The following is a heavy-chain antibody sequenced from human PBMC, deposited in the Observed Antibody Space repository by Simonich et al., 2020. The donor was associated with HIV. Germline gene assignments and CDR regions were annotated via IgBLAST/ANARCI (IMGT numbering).Heavy chain of an antibody. J-gene: IGHJ4*02. CDR1: GGSFSGSY. V-gene: IGHV4-34*01. Sequence: QVQLQQWGAGLLKPSETLSLTCAVYGGSFSGSYWSWIRQPPGKGLEWIGEINHSGSTNYNPSLKSRVTISVDTSKNQFSLKRTSVTAADTAVYYCARGGGTTPRQQLVFDFWGQGTLVTVSS. CDR2: INHSGST. D-gene: IGHD6-6*01. CDR3: ARGGGTTPRQQLVFDF.